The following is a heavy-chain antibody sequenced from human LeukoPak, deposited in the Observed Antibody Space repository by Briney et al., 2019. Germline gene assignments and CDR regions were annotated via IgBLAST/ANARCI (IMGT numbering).Heavy chain of an antibody. Sequence: GGSLXLSCAASGFTFNDYGMSWVRQAPGKGLEWVSGIHWNGGSATYADSVKGRFTISRDNAKNSMYMKMNSLRAEDTALYYCVRCDVGDCYRDAFDIWGQGTMVTVSS. CDR3: VRCDVGDCYRDAFDI. D-gene: IGHD2-21*02. J-gene: IGHJ3*02. CDR2: IHWNGGSA. CDR1: GFTFNDYG. V-gene: IGHV3-20*04.